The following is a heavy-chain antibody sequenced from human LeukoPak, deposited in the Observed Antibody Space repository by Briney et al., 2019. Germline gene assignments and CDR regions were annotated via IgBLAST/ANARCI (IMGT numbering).Heavy chain of an antibody. CDR2: INQDGREK. D-gene: IGHD3-16*01. Sequence: PGGSLRLSCAASGFTLSTYWMSWVRQAPGKGLEWVANINQDGREKYHVDSVKGRFTISRDNSKNTLYLQMNSLRAEDTAVYYCAKVKWGSSYYFDYWGQGTLVTVSS. CDR1: GFTLSTYW. V-gene: IGHV3-7*05. CDR3: AKVKWGSSYYFDY. J-gene: IGHJ4*02.